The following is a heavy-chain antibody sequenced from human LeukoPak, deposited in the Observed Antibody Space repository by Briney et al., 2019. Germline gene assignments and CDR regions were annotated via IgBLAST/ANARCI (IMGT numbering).Heavy chain of an antibody. D-gene: IGHD1-14*01. CDR1: GGSFSGYY. V-gene: IGHV4-34*01. Sequence: KPWETLCLTCAVYGGSFSGYYWSWIRQPPGKGLEWIGEINHSGSTNYNPSLKSRVTISVDTSKNHSSLKLSSLTAADTALYYCARVGTPLVTVFAWFDPWGQGTLVTVSS. CDR2: INHSGST. J-gene: IGHJ5*02. CDR3: ARVGTPLVTVFAWFDP.